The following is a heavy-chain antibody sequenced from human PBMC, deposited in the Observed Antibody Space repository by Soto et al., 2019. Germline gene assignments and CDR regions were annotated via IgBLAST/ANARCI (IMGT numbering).Heavy chain of an antibody. D-gene: IGHD3-16*01. CDR3: ARGGGPGNMITFGVEAFGI. J-gene: IGHJ3*02. CDR1: GFSLSTSGVG. V-gene: IGHV2-5*02. Sequence: SGPTLVNPTQTLTLTCTFSGFSLSTSGVGVGWIRQPPGKALEWLALIYWDDDKRYSPSLKSRPTITKDTSKNQVVLTMTNMDPVDTATYYCARGGGPGNMITFGVEAFGIWGQGTMVTVSS. CDR2: IYWDDDK.